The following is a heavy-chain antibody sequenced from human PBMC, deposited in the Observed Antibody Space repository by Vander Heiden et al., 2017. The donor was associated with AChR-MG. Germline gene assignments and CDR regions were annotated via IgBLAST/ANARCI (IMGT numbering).Heavy chain of an antibody. Sequence: EVQLVESGGGLVQPGGSLRLSCAASGFTFSSHSMNWVRQAPGKGLEWVSYISSSSSTIYYADSVKGRFTISRDNAKNSLYLQMNSLRAEDTAVYYCAREDYDFWSGYHGNWFDPWGQGTLVTVSS. CDR2: ISSSSSTI. V-gene: IGHV3-48*01. D-gene: IGHD3-3*01. J-gene: IGHJ5*02. CDR1: GFTFSSHS. CDR3: AREDYDFWSGYHGNWFDP.